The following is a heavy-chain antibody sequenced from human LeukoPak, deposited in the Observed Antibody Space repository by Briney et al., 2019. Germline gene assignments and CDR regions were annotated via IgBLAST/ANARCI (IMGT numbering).Heavy chain of an antibody. CDR1: GGSFSGYY. CDR3: ARSFAY. J-gene: IGHJ4*02. CDR2: INHSGST. V-gene: IGHV4-34*01. Sequence: PSETLSLTCAVYGGSFSGYYWSWIRQPPGKGLEWIGEINHSGSTNYNPSLKSRVTISVDTSKNQFSLKLSSVTAADTAVYYCARSFAYWGQGTLVTVSS.